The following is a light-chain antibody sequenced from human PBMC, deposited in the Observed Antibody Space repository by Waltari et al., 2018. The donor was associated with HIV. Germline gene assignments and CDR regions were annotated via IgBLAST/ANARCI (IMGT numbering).Light chain of an antibody. CDR3: ASWDASLDGWV. V-gene: IGLV1-44*01. Sequence: QSLLTQPPSASGTPGQRVTISGPGGTANIGTNTVNWSKQPPGTAPTLLIFSDNLRHSGVSARFSGSKSGTSASLAISGLRSDDEAKFICASWDASLDGWVFGGGTQLTVL. J-gene: IGLJ3*02. CDR2: SDN. CDR1: TANIGTNT.